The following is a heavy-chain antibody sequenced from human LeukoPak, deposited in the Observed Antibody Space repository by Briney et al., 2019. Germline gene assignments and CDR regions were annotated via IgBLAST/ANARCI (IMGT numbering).Heavy chain of an antibody. D-gene: IGHD3-22*01. V-gene: IGHV3-23*01. CDR1: GFTFSSYA. CDR2: ISDNGGST. Sequence: GGSLRLSCAASGFTFSSYAMSWVRQAPGKGLEWVAAISDNGGSTYYADSVKGRFTISRDNSKNTLYLQMNTLRAEDTAVYYCAKEDLYYYDSSGYIDYWGQGTLVTVSS. J-gene: IGHJ4*02. CDR3: AKEDLYYYDSSGYIDY.